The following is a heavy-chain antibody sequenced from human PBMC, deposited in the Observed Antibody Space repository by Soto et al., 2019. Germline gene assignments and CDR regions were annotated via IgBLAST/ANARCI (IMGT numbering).Heavy chain of an antibody. D-gene: IGHD7-27*01. Sequence: LRLSCAASGFTFSNSWMTWVRQAPGKGLEWVANMDQDGSEKYYEDSVKGRFTISRDNAKNSLSLQMNSLRAEDTAVYFCARDNRGTFDYWGQGALVTVSS. CDR3: ARDNRGTFDY. CDR1: GFTFSNSW. CDR2: MDQDGSEK. V-gene: IGHV3-7*03. J-gene: IGHJ4*02.